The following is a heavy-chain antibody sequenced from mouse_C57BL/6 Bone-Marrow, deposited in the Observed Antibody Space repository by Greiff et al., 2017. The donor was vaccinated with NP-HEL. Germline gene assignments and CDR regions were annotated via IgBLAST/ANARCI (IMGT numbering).Heavy chain of an antibody. D-gene: IGHD2-1*01. Sequence: VQLQQSGTVLARPGASVKMSCKTSGYTFTSYWMHWVKQRPGQGLEWIGAIYPGNSDTSYNQKFKGKAKLTAVTSASTAYMELSSLTNEDSAVYYCTREGGALYYGNSWFAYWGQGTLVTVSA. V-gene: IGHV1-5*01. CDR1: GYTFTSYW. CDR3: TREGGALYYGNSWFAY. CDR2: IYPGNSDT. J-gene: IGHJ3*01.